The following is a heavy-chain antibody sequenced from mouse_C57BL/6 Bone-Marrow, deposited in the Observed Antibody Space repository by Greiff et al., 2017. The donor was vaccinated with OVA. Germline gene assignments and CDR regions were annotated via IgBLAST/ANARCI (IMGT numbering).Heavy chain of an antibody. D-gene: IGHD2-3*01. CDR3: ARGGYYPAWFAY. CDR1: GFTFSDYG. V-gene: IGHV5-17*01. J-gene: IGHJ3*01. Sequence: VQLQQSGGGLVKPGGSLKLSCAASGFTFSDYGMHWVRQAPETGLEWVAYISSGSSTIYYADTVKGRFTISRDNAKNTLFLQMTSLRSEDTAMYYCARGGYYPAWFAYWGQGTLATVSA. CDR2: ISSGSSTI.